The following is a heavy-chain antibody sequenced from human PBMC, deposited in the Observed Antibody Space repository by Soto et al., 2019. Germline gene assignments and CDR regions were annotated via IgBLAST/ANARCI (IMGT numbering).Heavy chain of an antibody. CDR3: ARVWSSGWENKAYYYYGMDV. V-gene: IGHV1-69*01. CDR2: IIPIFGTA. D-gene: IGHD6-19*01. Sequence: QVQLVQSGAEVKKPGSSVKVSCKASGGTFSSYAISWVRQAPGQGLEWMGGIIPIFGTANYAQKFQGRVTITADESTSTAYMELSSLRSEDTAVYYCARVWSSGWENKAYYYYGMDVWGQGTTVTVSS. J-gene: IGHJ6*02. CDR1: GGTFSSYA.